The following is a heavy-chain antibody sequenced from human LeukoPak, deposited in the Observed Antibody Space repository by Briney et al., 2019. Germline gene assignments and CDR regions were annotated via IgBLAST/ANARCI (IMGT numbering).Heavy chain of an antibody. V-gene: IGHV3-48*03. J-gene: IGHJ4*02. CDR2: ISGSGSTI. CDR3: ARGLEVGYGDYFDY. Sequence: GGSLRLSCAASGFTFSSYEMNWVRQAPGKGLEWVSYISGSGSTIYYADSVKGRFTISRDNAKNSLYLQMNSLRAEDTAVYYCARGLEVGYGDYFDYWGQGTLVTVSS. CDR1: GFTFSSYE. D-gene: IGHD4-17*01.